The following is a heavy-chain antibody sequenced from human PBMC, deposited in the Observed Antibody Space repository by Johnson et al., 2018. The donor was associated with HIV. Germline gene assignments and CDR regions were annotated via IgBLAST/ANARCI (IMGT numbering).Heavy chain of an antibody. J-gene: IGHJ3*02. CDR2: IWYDGSNK. D-gene: IGHD2-21*01. Sequence: QVQLVESGGGVVQPGRSLRLSCAASGFTFSSYGMHWVRQAPGKGLEWVAVIWYDGSNKYYADSVKGRFTISRDNSKNTLYLQMNSLRPEDTGVYYCAKAYCPGCDGFDIWGQGTLVTVSS. CDR1: GFTFSSYG. V-gene: IGHV3-33*06. CDR3: AKAYCPGCDGFDI.